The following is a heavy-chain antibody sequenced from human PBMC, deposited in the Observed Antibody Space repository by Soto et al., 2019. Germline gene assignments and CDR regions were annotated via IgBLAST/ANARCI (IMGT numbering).Heavy chain of an antibody. D-gene: IGHD2-21*01. Sequence: QVRLVQAGAEVKKPGSSVKVSCKVSGGTFSKYSLSWVRQTPGQGLEWMGGITPFVDTSNYAQRFLGRVTITADKHTIASFLKVEGVKLEDTSLYFCASTGFCKGNMYYSRHYYGMDVWGQGTTVTVSS. V-gene: IGHV1-69*06. J-gene: IGHJ6*02. CDR2: ITPFVDTS. CDR3: ASTGFCKGNMYYSRHYYGMDV. CDR1: GGTFSKYS.